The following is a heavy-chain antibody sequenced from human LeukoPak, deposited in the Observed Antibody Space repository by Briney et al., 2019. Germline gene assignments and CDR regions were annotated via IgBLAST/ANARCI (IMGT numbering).Heavy chain of an antibody. D-gene: IGHD1-1*01. V-gene: IGHV1-2*02. CDR1: GYTFTGYY. CDR2: INPNSGGT. J-gene: IGHJ6*02. Sequence: GASVKVSCKASGYTFTGYYMHWVRQAPGQGLEWMGWINPNSGGTNYAQKFQGRVTMTRDTSISTAYMELSRLRSDDTAVYYCAREGTTGTTGYYYYGMDVWGQGTTVTVSS. CDR3: AREGTTGTTGYYYYGMDV.